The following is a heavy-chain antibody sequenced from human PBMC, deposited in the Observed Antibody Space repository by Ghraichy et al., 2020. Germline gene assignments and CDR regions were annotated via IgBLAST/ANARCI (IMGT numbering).Heavy chain of an antibody. CDR1: GGSISSGGYY. V-gene: IGHV4-31*03. CDR3: AREMHYYGSGSYLNWFDP. Sequence: SETLSLTCTVSGGSISSGGYYWSWNRQHPGKGLEWIGYIYYSGSTYYNPSLKSRVTISVDTSKNQFSLKLSSVTAADTARYYCAREMHYYGSGSYLNWFDPWGQGTLVTVSS. J-gene: IGHJ5*02. CDR2: IYYSGST. D-gene: IGHD3-10*01.